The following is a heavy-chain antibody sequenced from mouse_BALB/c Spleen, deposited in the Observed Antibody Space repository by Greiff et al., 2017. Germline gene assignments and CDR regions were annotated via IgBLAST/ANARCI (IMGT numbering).Heavy chain of an antibody. J-gene: IGHJ4*01. CDR2: SRNKANDYTT. CDR1: GFTFSDFY. V-gene: IGHV7-1*02. CDR3: ARDAGYDHYYAMDY. D-gene: IGHD2-2*01. Sequence: EVKLMESGGGLVQPGGSLRLSCATSGFTFSDFYMEWVRQPPGKRLEWIAASRNKANDYTTEYSASVKGRFIVSRDTSQSILYLQMNALRAEDTAIYYCARDAGYDHYYAMDYWGQGTSVTVSS.